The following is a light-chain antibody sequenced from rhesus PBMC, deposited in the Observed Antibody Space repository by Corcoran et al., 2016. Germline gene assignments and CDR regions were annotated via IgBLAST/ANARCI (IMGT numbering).Light chain of an antibody. CDR3: QHGYDIPWT. J-gene: IGKJ1*01. V-gene: IGKV1-25*01. CDR1: QAISNN. CDR2: DAS. Sequence: DIQMTQSPSSLSASVGDRVTITCQASQAISNNLAWYQQKPGKCPELLIYDASTLQSGVPSRFSGSGSGTDFTLTISSLQPEVFATYYCQHGYDIPWTFGQGSKVEIK.